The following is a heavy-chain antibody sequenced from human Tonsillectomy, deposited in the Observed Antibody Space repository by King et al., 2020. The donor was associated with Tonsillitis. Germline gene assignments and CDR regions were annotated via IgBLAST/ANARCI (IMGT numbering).Heavy chain of an antibody. J-gene: IGHJ4*02. D-gene: IGHD6-19*01. CDR1: GFTFRSYG. Sequence: VQLVESGGGVFQPGRSLRLSCAASGFTFRSYGIHWVRQAPGKGREGVAVLSSDGIKKYYADSVRGRFTISRDNSKNTLYLQMNSLRADDTAVYYCAKARQWLVHFDYWGQGTLVTVSS. CDR3: AKARQWLVHFDY. V-gene: IGHV3-30*18. CDR2: LSSDGIKK.